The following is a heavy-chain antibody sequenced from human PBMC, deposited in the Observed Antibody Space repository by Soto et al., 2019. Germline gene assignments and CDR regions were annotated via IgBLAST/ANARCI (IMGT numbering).Heavy chain of an antibody. CDR1: GGSFSGY. V-gene: IGHV4-34*01. D-gene: IGHD2-2*01. CDR2: IHHSGST. CDR3: ARGGLRSSAI. J-gene: IGHJ4*02. Sequence: QVQLQQWGAGLLKPSETLSLTCAVYGGSFSGYWTWIRQPPGNGLEWIGEIHHSGSTKYNPSLKSRVTISRDTSKNQCSLNLTSVTAADTATYYCARGGLRSSAIWGQGTLVTVSS.